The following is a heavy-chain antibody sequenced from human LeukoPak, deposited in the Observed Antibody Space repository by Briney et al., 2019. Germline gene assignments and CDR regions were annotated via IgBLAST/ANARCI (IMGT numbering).Heavy chain of an antibody. D-gene: IGHD6-13*01. J-gene: IGHJ4*02. Sequence: PSGTLSLTCTVSGGSISSYYWSWIRQPPGKGLEWIGYIYYSGSTNYNPSLKSRVTISVDTSKNQFSLKLSSLTAADTAVYYCARYSSSWYDYWGQGTLVTVSS. V-gene: IGHV4-59*08. CDR3: ARYSSSWYDY. CDR1: GGSISSYY. CDR2: IYYSGST.